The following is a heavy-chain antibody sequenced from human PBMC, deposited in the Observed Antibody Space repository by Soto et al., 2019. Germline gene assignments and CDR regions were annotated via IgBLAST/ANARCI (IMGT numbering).Heavy chain of an antibody. D-gene: IGHD6-13*01. CDR2: IYYSGST. CDR3: ARAYSSSWYTRNWFDP. CDR1: GGSISSGDYY. V-gene: IGHV4-30-4*01. J-gene: IGHJ5*02. Sequence: TLSLTCTVSGGSISSGDYYWSWIRQPPGKGLEWIGYIYYSGSTYYNPSLKSRVTISVDTSKNQFSLKLSSVTAADTAVYYCARAYSSSWYTRNWFDPWGQGTLVTVSS.